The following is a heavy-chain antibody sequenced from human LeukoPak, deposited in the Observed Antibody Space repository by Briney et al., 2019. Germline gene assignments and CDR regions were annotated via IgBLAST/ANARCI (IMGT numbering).Heavy chain of an antibody. V-gene: IGHV4-59*01. CDR1: GGSISSYY. Sequence: KTSETLSLTCTVSGGSISSYYWSWIRQPPGKGLEWIGYIYYSGSTNYNPSLKSRVTISVDTSKNQFSLKLSSVTAADTAVYYCARAPLWPPGLYYYFDYWGQGTLVTVSS. CDR3: ARAPLWPPGLYYYFDY. CDR2: IYYSGST. D-gene: IGHD2-21*01. J-gene: IGHJ4*02.